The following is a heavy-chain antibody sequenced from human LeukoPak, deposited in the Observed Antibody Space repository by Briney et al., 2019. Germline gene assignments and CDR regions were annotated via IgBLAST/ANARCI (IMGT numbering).Heavy chain of an antibody. V-gene: IGHV3-53*04. CDR3: AKDSTPGALYYYYGMDV. CDR2: IYSGGST. Sequence: PGGSLRLSCAASGFTVSSNYMSWVRQAPGKGLEWVSVIYSGGSTYYADSVKGRFTISRHNSKNTLYLQMNSLRAEDTAVYYCAKDSTPGALYYYYGMDVWGQGTTVTVSS. J-gene: IGHJ6*02. CDR1: GFTVSSNY. D-gene: IGHD2-15*01.